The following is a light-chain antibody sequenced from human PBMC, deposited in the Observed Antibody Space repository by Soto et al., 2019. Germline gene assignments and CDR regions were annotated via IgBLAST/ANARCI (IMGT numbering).Light chain of an antibody. CDR1: QSGTSS. J-gene: IGKJ4*01. V-gene: IGKV3-11*01. Sequence: IVMTQSPATLSLSPGERATLSCRASQSGTSSLSCFQQKPGQAPRLLIYDVSSRATAIPARFSGSGSGTDFTLTISSRERDDFEVYFCQQRTTWPTFGGGTKVEIK. CDR3: QQRTTWPT. CDR2: DVS.